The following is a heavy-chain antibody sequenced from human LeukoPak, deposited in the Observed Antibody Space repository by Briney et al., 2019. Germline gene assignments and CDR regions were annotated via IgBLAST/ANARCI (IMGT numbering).Heavy chain of an antibody. CDR3: ARGRGYCSSSSCYDFDY. CDR2: IYPGDSET. CDR1: GYSFTNYW. D-gene: IGHD2-2*01. V-gene: IGHV5-51*01. Sequence: GESLKISCTASGYSFTNYWIAWVGQMPGTGLEWMGIIYPGDSETTYSPSFQGHVTISADKSSTTTYLQWSSLKASDTAMYYCARGRGYCSSSSCYDFDYWGQGTLVTVSS. J-gene: IGHJ4*02.